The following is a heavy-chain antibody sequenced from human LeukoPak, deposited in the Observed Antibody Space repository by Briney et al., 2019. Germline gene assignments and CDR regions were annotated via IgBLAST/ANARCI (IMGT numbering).Heavy chain of an antibody. V-gene: IGHV3-7*01. CDR3: ARGWNYAFRFDN. D-gene: IGHD1-7*01. Sequence: GGSLRLSCAASGFIFSDYWMTWVRQAPGKGLEWVAHIKQDGGEKYFVDSVKGRFTISRDNTKNLVYLQMSSLRAEDTAVYYCARGWNYAFRFDNWGQGTLVTVST. J-gene: IGHJ4*02. CDR2: IKQDGGEK. CDR1: GFIFSDYW.